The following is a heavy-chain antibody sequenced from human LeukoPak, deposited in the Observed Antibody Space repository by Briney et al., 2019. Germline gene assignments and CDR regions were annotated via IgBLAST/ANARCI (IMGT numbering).Heavy chain of an antibody. CDR2: ISYDGSNK. V-gene: IGHV3-30-3*01. D-gene: IGHD3-22*01. Sequence: GGSLRLSCAASGFTFSSYAMHWVRQAPGKGLGWVAVISYDGSNKYYADSVKGRFTISRDISKSTLYLQMHSLRAEDTAVYYCASSGSDYDSREILEDAFDIRGQGTMVTVSS. J-gene: IGHJ3*02. CDR3: ASSGSDYDSREILEDAFDI. CDR1: GFTFSSYA.